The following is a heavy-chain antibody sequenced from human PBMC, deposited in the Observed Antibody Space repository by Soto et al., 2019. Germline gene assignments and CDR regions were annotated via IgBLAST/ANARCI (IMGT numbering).Heavy chain of an antibody. J-gene: IGHJ6*02. V-gene: IGHV4-61*01. D-gene: IGHD3-10*01. Sequence: PSETLSLTFTVSGGSVSSGSYYWSWIRQPPGKGLELVGYIYYSGSTNYNPSLKSRVTISVDTSKNQFSLKLSYVTAADTALYYCAREGTISGYYYYGMHXWGQATTVPVS. CDR1: GGSVSSGSYY. CDR3: AREGTISGYYYYGMHX. CDR2: IYYSGST.